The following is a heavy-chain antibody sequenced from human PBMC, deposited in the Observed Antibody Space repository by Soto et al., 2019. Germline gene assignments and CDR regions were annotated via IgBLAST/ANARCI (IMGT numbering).Heavy chain of an antibody. CDR3: ARRQSIVGATRALDI. CDR2: IYPGDSDT. V-gene: IGHV5-51*01. D-gene: IGHD1-26*01. Sequence: GESLKISCKGSGYSFTSYWIGWVRQMPGKGLEWMGIIYPGDSDTRYSPSFQGQVTISADKSISTAYLQWSSLKASDTAMYYCARRQSIVGATRALDIWGQGTMVTVSS. CDR1: GYSFTSYW. J-gene: IGHJ3*02.